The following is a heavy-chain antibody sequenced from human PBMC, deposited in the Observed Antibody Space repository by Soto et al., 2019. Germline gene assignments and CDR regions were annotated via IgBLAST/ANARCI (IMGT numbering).Heavy chain of an antibody. V-gene: IGHV4-59*08. Sequence: PSETLSLTCTVSGGSISSYYWSWIRQPPGKGQEWIAYIYYSGSTEYNPSLKSRVTISVDTSKNQFSLKLSSVTAADTAVYYCARHLNTKMAPPHFYYWGQGTLVTVSS. D-gene: IGHD1-1*01. CDR1: GGSISSYY. J-gene: IGHJ4*02. CDR2: IYYSGST. CDR3: ARHLNTKMAPPHFYY.